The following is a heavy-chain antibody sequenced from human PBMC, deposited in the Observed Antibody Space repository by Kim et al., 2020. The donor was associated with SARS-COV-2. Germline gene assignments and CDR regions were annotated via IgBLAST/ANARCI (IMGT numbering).Heavy chain of an antibody. J-gene: IGHJ3*01. Sequence: GGSLRLSCAASGFTFSDYFMSWIRQAPGKGLEWVSYISDGGTTIYYADSVKGRFTISRDNAKNSLDLQIHSLRPDDTATYFCVRGGRLTRHVDGWGQGT. D-gene: IGHD6-25*01. CDR2: ISDGGTTI. CDR3: VRGGRLTRHVDG. V-gene: IGHV3-11*01. CDR1: GFTFSDYF.